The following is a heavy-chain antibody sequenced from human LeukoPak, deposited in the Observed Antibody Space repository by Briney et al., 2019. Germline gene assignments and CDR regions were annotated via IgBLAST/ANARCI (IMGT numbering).Heavy chain of an antibody. CDR3: AKDLYSSSGCFEY. J-gene: IGHJ4*02. CDR1: GFTFSSYS. Sequence: GGSLRLSCAASGFTFSSYSMNWVRQAPGKGLEWVSGISESGGRTYYADSVKGRFTISRDNSKNTLYLQMNSLRAEDTAIYYCAKDLYSSSGCFEYWGQGTLVTVSS. V-gene: IGHV3-23*01. CDR2: ISESGGRT. D-gene: IGHD6-13*01.